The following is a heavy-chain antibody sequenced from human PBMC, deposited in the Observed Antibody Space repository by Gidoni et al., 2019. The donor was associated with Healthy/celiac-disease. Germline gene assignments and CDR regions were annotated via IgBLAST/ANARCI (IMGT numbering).Heavy chain of an antibody. CDR2: IKQDGSEK. CDR3: AREPQRYCSSTSCYMGRDYYYYMDV. CDR1: GFTFSSYW. D-gene: IGHD2-2*02. V-gene: IGHV3-7*01. Sequence: EVQLVESGGGLVQPGGSLRLSCAASGFTFSSYWLSRVRQAPGKGLEWVANIKQDGSEKYYVDSVKGRFTISRDNAKNSLYLQMNSLRAEDTAVYYCAREPQRYCSSTSCYMGRDYYYYMDVWGKGTTVTVSS. J-gene: IGHJ6*03.